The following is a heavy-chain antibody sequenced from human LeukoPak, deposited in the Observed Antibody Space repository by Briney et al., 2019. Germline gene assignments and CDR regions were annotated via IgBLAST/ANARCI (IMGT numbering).Heavy chain of an antibody. J-gene: IGHJ4*02. D-gene: IGHD5-18*01. CDR1: GFTFSSYS. Sequence: GGSLRLSCAASGFTFSSYSMNWVRQAPGKGLEWVSAISGSGGSTYYADSVKGRFTISRDNSKNTLYLQMNSLRAEDTAVYYCAKLGKDTAMPSTYYFDYWGQGTLVTVSS. CDR3: AKLGKDTAMPSTYYFDY. V-gene: IGHV3-23*01. CDR2: ISGSGGST.